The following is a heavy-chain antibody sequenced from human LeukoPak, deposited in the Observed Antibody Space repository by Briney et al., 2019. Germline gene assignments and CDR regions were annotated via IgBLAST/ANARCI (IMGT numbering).Heavy chain of an antibody. J-gene: IGHJ4*02. CDR2: ISSSSSYI. CDR1: GFTFSSYS. CDR3: AREPMVQGVTLDY. D-gene: IGHD3-10*01. Sequence: GGSLRLSCAASGFTFSSYSMNWVRQAPGKGLEWVSSISSSSSYIYYADSVKGRFTISRDNAKNSLYLQMNSLRAEDTAVYYCAREPMVQGVTLDYWGQGTLVAVSS. V-gene: IGHV3-21*01.